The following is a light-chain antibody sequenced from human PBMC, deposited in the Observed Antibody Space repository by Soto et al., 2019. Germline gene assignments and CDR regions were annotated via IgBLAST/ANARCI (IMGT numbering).Light chain of an antibody. Sequence: DIVMTQSPDSLAVSLGERATINCKSSQRVLYSSNNKNYLAWYQQKPGQPPKLLIYWASTRESGVPDRFSGSGSGTDFPLTISSLQAEDVAVYYCQQYYITPRTFGQGTKVEIK. CDR3: QQYYITPRT. CDR2: WAS. J-gene: IGKJ1*01. CDR1: QRVLYSSNNKNY. V-gene: IGKV4-1*01.